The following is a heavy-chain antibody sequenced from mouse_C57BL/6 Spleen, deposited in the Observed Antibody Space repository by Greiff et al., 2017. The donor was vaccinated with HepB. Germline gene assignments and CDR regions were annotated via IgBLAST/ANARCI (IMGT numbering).Heavy chain of an antibody. CDR2: IDPETGGT. V-gene: IGHV1-15*01. CDR1: GYTFTDYE. CDR3: TRGYYFY. Sequence: VKLMESGAELVRPGASVTLSCKASGYTFTDYEMHWVKQTPVHGLEWIGAIDPETGGTAYNQKFKGKAILTADKSSSTAYMELRSLTSEDSAVYYCTRGYYFYWGQGTTLTVSS. J-gene: IGHJ2*01. D-gene: IGHD1-1*01.